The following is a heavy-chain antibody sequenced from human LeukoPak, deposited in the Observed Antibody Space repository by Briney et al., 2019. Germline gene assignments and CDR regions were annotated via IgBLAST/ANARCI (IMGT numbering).Heavy chain of an antibody. CDR3: ARRSLHITMVRGVITRGAFDI. D-gene: IGHD3-10*01. CDR2: INAGNGNT. J-gene: IGHJ3*02. CDR1: GYTFTSYA. V-gene: IGHV1-3*01. Sequence: ASVKVSCKASGYTFTSYAMHWVRQAPGQRLEWMGWINAGNGNTKYSQKFQGRVTITRDTSTSTAYMELSSLRSEDTAVYYCARRSLHITMVRGVITRGAFDIWGQGTMVTVSS.